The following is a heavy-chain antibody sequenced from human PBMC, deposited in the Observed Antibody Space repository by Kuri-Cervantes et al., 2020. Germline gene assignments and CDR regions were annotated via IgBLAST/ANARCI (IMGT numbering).Heavy chain of an antibody. Sequence: GESLKISCAASGFTFSSYSMNWVRQAPGKGLEWVSSISSSSSYIYYADSVKGRFTISRDNAKNSLYLQMNSLRAEDTAVYYCARDLSLWFGTSLSMDVWGKGTTVTVSS. CDR1: GFTFSSYS. D-gene: IGHD3-10*01. J-gene: IGHJ6*03. CDR3: ARDLSLWFGTSLSMDV. CDR2: ISSSSSYI. V-gene: IGHV3-21*03.